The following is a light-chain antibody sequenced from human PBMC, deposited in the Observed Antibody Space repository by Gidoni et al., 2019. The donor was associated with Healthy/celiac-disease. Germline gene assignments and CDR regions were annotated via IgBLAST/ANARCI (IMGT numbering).Light chain of an antibody. CDR1: QDISNY. V-gene: IGKV1-33*01. J-gene: IGKJ3*01. CDR2: DAS. CDR3: QQYDNLPLFT. Sequence: DIPMTQSPSSLSASVGDRVTITCQASQDISNYLNWYQQKPGKAPKLLIYDASNLETGVPSRCSGSGSGTDFTFTISSLQPEDIATYYCQQYDNLPLFTFGPXTKVDIK.